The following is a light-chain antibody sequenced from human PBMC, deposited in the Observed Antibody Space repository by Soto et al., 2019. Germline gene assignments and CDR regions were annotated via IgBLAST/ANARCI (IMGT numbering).Light chain of an antibody. CDR1: QSLSDW. Sequence: DIQLTQSPSTLSASVGDRVTITCRASQSLSDWLAWYQQIPGTAPKLLIYSASSLEDGVPSRFSGSGSGTEFTLTISSLEADDFATYYCQQYDTYPLTFGGGTQVEIK. V-gene: IGKV1-5*03. J-gene: IGKJ4*01. CDR2: SAS. CDR3: QQYDTYPLT.